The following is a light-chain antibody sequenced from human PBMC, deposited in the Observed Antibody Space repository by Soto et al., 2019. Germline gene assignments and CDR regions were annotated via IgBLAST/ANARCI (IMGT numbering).Light chain of an antibody. Sequence: EIVMTQSPATLSVSPGERATLSCRASQSISNTLAWYQQKPGQAPRLLIHGAFTRATGIPVRFSGSGSGTDFTLTISSLQSEDLAVYYCQRYNDWPRTFGLGTKVEI. CDR3: QRYNDWPRT. V-gene: IGKV3-15*01. CDR1: QSISNT. CDR2: GAF. J-gene: IGKJ1*01.